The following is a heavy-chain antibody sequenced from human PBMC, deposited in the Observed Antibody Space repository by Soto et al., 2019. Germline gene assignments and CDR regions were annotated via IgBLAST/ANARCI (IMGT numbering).Heavy chain of an antibody. D-gene: IGHD6-19*01. V-gene: IGHV3-23*01. CDR3: AKDWGIAVAGDFDY. CDR2: ISGSGGST. J-gene: IGHJ4*02. CDR1: GFTFSSYA. Sequence: GGSLRLSCAASGFTFSSYAVSWVRQAPGKGLEWVSAISGSGGSTYYADSVKGRFTISRDNSKNTLYLQMNSLRAEDTAVYYCAKDWGIAVAGDFDYWGQGTLVTVSS.